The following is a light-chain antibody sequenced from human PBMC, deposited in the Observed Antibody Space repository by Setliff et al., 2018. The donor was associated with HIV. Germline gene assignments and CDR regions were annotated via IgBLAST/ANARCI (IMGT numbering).Light chain of an antibody. CDR1: SSDVGSYNL. V-gene: IGLV2-23*01. Sequence: QSALTQPASVSGSPGQSITISCTGTSSDVGSYNLVSWYQQHPGKAPKLMIYEGSKRPSGVSNRFSGSKSGNTASLTISGLQAEDEADYYCCSNTGSNTFVVGTGTKV. CDR2: EGS. J-gene: IGLJ1*01. CDR3: CSNTGSNTFV.